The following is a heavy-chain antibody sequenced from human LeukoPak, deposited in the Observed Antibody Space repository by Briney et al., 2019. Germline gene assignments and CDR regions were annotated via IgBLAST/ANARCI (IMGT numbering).Heavy chain of an antibody. D-gene: IGHD2-8*01. V-gene: IGHV3-23*01. CDR2: ISGGGDNT. CDR3: ARASYCSNGVCYLVEY. J-gene: IGHJ4*02. CDR1: GFTFNSYA. Sequence: GGSLRLSCAASGFTFNSYAMSWVRQAPGKGLEWVSFISGGGDNTYYADSVKGRFTISRDNSKNTLFLQMNSLRAEDTAVYYCARASYCSNGVCYLVEYWGQGTLVTVSS.